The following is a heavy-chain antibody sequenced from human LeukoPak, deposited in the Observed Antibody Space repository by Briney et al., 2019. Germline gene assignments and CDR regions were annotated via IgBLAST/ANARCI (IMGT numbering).Heavy chain of an antibody. CDR3: ARERRGYFDY. J-gene: IGHJ4*02. D-gene: IGHD5-12*01. V-gene: IGHV3-53*01. CDR1: GFTVSSNY. CDR2: IYSGGST. Sequence: GGSLRLSCAASGFTVSSNYMSWVRQAPGKGLEWVSVIYSGGSTYYADSVKGRFSISRDNSKNTLYLQMNSLRAEDTAVYYCARERRGYFDYWGQGTLVTVSS.